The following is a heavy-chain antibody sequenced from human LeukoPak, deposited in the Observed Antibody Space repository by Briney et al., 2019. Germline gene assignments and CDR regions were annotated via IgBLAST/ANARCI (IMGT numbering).Heavy chain of an antibody. D-gene: IGHD3-22*01. Sequence: PGGFLRLSCAASGFTFSNYAMPWVRQAPGKGLEWVSLISGGDSRAYHADSVKGRFTISRDNSKNTLYLQMDSLRAEDTAGYYCAKARFPKGYDSSGGFDYWGQGTLVTVSS. V-gene: IGHV3-23*01. J-gene: IGHJ4*02. CDR2: ISGGDSRA. CDR1: GFTFSNYA. CDR3: AKARFPKGYDSSGGFDY.